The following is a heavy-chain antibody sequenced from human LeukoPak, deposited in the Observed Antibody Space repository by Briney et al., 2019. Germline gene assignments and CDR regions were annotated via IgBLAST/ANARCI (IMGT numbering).Heavy chain of an antibody. V-gene: IGHV4-39*07. CDR3: ARAGDWNDVVDY. Sequence: SETLSLTCTVSGGSITSSSYYWGWIRQPPGKGLEWIGSVYYSGSTYYNPSLKSRVTMSVDTSKNQFSLKLNSVTAADTAVYYCARAGDWNDVVDYWGQGTLVTVSS. D-gene: IGHD1-1*01. CDR1: GGSITSSSYY. CDR2: VYYSGST. J-gene: IGHJ4*02.